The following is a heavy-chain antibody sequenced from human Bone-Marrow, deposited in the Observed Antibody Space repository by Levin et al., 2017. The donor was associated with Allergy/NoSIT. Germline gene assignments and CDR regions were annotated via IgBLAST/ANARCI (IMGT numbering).Heavy chain of an antibody. CDR3: AKSPTLTGYYEWFDP. CDR1: GFHFTTHA. CDR2: ISGSGDST. J-gene: IGHJ5*02. V-gene: IGHV3-23*01. D-gene: IGHD3-9*01. Sequence: GESLKISCAASGFHFTTHAMSWVRQAPGQGLEWVSAISGSGDSTFYSESVKGRFTISRDNSKNTFSLQMNNLRAEDTAIYYCAKSPTLTGYYEWFDPWGQGTLVTVSS.